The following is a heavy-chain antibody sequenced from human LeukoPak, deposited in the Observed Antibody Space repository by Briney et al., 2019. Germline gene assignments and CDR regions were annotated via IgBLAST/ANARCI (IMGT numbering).Heavy chain of an antibody. CDR3: ARSPMVRGVKRYYYHMDV. D-gene: IGHD3-10*01. CDR1: GYTFTSYD. V-gene: IGHV1-8*01. CDR2: MNPNSGNT. Sequence: ASVKASCKASGYTFTSYDINWVRQATGQGLEWMGWMNPNSGNTGYAQKFQGRVTMTRNTSISTAYMELGSLRSEDTAVYYCARSPMVRGVKRYYYHMDVWGKGTTVTISS. J-gene: IGHJ6*03.